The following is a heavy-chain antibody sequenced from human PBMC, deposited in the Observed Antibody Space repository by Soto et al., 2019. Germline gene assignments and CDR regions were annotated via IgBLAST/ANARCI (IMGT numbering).Heavy chain of an antibody. D-gene: IGHD3-16*01. Sequence: SETLSLTCTVSGGSISSSSYNWGWIRQPPGTGLEWIASMYYSGSTYYNPSLKSRVTMSVDTSKNQFSLNLTSVTAADTAVYYCARIPARRSSLGNYWGQGTLVTVSS. CDR3: ARIPARRSSLGNY. CDR2: MYYSGST. CDR1: GGSISSSSYN. J-gene: IGHJ4*02. V-gene: IGHV4-39*01.